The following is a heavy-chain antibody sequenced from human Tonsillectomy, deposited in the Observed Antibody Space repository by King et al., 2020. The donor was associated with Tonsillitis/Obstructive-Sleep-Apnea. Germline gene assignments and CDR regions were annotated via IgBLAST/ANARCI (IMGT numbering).Heavy chain of an antibody. D-gene: IGHD3-3*01. V-gene: IGHV3-7*03. CDR1: GFTFNSFW. Sequence: VQLVDSGGDFVHPGGSLRLSCAASGFTFNSFWMSWLRQAPGKGLEWVANIKQEGTEKYYADSVKGRFTISRDNTKNSLYLQMNSLRAEDTAVYYCARGSGKPAGIFLDNWGQGTPVTASS. J-gene: IGHJ4*02. CDR3: ARGSGKPAGIFLDN. CDR2: IKQEGTEK.